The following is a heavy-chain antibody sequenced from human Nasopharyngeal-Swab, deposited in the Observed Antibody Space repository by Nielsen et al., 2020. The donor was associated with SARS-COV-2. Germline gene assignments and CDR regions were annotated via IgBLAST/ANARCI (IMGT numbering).Heavy chain of an antibody. D-gene: IGHD3-3*01. J-gene: IGHJ6*03. Sequence: KVSCKASGYSFTSYWIGWVRQMPGKRLAWMGIIYPGDSDTRYSPSFQGQVTISADKSISTAYLQWSSLKASDTAMYYCARQAPHYDFWSGSAYYMDVWGKGTTVTVSS. CDR3: ARQAPHYDFWSGSAYYMDV. CDR1: GYSFTSYW. V-gene: IGHV5-51*01. CDR2: IYPGDSDT.